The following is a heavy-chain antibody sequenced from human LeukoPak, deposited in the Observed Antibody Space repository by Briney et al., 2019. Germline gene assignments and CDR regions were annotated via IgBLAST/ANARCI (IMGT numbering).Heavy chain of an antibody. J-gene: IGHJ4*02. V-gene: IGHV3-23*01. D-gene: IGHD1-26*01. CDR3: AKDRESGSCIDY. Sequence: PSETLSLTCAVYGGSFSGYYWSWIRQPPGKGLEWVSVISGSGGSTYYADSVKGRFSISRDSSKNTLYLQMNSLRPEDTAVYYCAKDRESGSCIDYWGQGTLVTVSS. CDR2: ISGSGGST. CDR1: GGSFSGYY.